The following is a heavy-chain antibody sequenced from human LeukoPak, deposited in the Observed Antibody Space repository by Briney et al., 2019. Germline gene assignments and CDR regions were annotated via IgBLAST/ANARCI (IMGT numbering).Heavy chain of an antibody. J-gene: IGHJ4*02. D-gene: IGHD3-16*02. Sequence: SVKVSCKASGGTFSIYAISWVRQAPGQGLEWMGGIIPIFGTANYAQKFQGRVTITAEKSTSTAYMELSSLRSEDTAVYYCARHGYDYVWGSYRHFDYWGQGTLVTVSS. V-gene: IGHV1-69*06. CDR2: IIPIFGTA. CDR3: ARHGYDYVWGSYRHFDY. CDR1: GGTFSIYA.